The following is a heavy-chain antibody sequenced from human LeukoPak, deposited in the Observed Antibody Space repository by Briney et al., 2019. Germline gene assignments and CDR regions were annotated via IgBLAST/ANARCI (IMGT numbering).Heavy chain of an antibody. Sequence: GESLKISCKGSGYRFSSYWIGWVRQMPGKSLEWMGIIYPGDSDTRYSPSFQGQVTISADKSISTAYLQWSSLKASDTAIYYCARTYGDSLRDYWGQGTLVTVSS. CDR3: ARTYGDSLRDY. CDR2: IYPGDSDT. V-gene: IGHV5-51*01. D-gene: IGHD4-17*01. CDR1: GYRFSSYW. J-gene: IGHJ4*02.